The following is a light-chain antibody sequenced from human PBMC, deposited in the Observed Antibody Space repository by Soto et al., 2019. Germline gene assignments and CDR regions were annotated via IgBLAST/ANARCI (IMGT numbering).Light chain of an antibody. Sequence: DIQMTQSPSTLSASVGDRVTITCRASQSISTWLAWYQQSPGKAPELLIYAATTLESGVPSRFSGSGSGTEFTLTISSLQPDYFATYYCQQYNTPSRTFGQGTKVEIK. CDR2: AAT. V-gene: IGKV1-5*03. CDR3: QQYNTPSRT. J-gene: IGKJ1*01. CDR1: QSISTW.